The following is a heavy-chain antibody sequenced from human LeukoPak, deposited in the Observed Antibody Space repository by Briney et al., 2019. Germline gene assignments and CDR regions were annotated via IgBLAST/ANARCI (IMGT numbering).Heavy chain of an antibody. Sequence: SETLSLTCTVSGGSISTYYGNWIRQAPGKGLEWIGYIYYSGSTNYNPSLKSRVTMSVDTSKNQFSLKLSSVTAADMAVYYCARVVTPGYYFDYWGQGTLVTVSS. V-gene: IGHV4-59*01. D-gene: IGHD4-23*01. J-gene: IGHJ4*02. CDR1: GGSISTYY. CDR2: IYYSGST. CDR3: ARVVTPGYYFDY.